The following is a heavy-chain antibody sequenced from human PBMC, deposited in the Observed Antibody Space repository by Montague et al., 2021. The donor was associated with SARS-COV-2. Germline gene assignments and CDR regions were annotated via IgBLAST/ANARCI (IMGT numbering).Heavy chain of an antibody. Sequence: SLRLSCAASGFTFSSYSMNWVRQAPGKGLEWVSSISSSSSYIYYSDSXKGRFTISRDNAKNPLYLQMNSLRAEDTAVYYCARGDFDWLLSFHYGMDVWGQGTTVTVSS. V-gene: IGHV3-21*01. CDR1: GFTFSSYS. CDR3: ARGDFDWLLSFHYGMDV. D-gene: IGHD3-9*01. J-gene: IGHJ6*02. CDR2: ISSSSSYI.